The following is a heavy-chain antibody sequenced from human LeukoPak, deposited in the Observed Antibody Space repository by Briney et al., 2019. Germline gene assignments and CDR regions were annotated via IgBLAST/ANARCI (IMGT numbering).Heavy chain of an antibody. J-gene: IGHJ4*02. CDR3: ARSDY. V-gene: IGHV3-48*03. CDR2: ISSSGSPI. CDR1: GFTFSYYE. Sequence: GGSLRLSCAASGFTFSYYEMNWVRQAPGRGLEWVSYISSSGSPIYYADSVKGRFTISRDNAKNSLYLQMNSLRAEDTAVYYCARSDYWGQGTLVTVSS.